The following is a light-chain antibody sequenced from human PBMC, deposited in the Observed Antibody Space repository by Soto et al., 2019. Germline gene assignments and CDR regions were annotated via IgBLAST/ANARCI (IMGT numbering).Light chain of an antibody. Sequence: QSALTQPASVSGSPGQSITISCTGTSSDVGGYNYVSWYQQQPGKAPKLMIYDVSNQPSGVSNRFSGTKSGNTASLTISGRQAEDEADYHCSSYTSSSTLLYVFGTGTKLTVL. CDR2: DVS. V-gene: IGLV2-14*01. CDR1: SSDVGGYNY. J-gene: IGLJ1*01. CDR3: SSYTSSSTLLYV.